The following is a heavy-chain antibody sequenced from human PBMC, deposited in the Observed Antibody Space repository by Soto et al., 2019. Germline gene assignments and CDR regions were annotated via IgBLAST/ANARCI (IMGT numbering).Heavy chain of an antibody. Sequence: SETLSLTCTVSGGSISSSSYYWGWIRQPPGKGLEWIGSIYYSGSTYYNPSLKSRVTISVDTSKNQFSLKLSSVTAADTAVYYCATVPYYYYYYMDVWGKGTTVTVSS. J-gene: IGHJ6*03. V-gene: IGHV4-39*01. CDR3: ATVPYYYYYYMDV. CDR1: GGSISSSSYY. CDR2: IYYSGST. D-gene: IGHD1-1*01.